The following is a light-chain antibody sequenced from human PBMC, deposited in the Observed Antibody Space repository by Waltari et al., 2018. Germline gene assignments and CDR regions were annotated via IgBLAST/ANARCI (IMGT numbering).Light chain of an antibody. J-gene: IGKJ5*01. Sequence: AIRMTQSPSSLSASTGHRVTITCRASQGISSYLAWYQQKPGKAPKLLIYAASTLQSGVPSRFSGSGSGTDFTLTISCLQSEDFAIYYCQQYNNWPRTFGPGTRLEIK. V-gene: IGKV1-8*01. CDR2: AAS. CDR3: QQYNNWPRT. CDR1: QGISSY.